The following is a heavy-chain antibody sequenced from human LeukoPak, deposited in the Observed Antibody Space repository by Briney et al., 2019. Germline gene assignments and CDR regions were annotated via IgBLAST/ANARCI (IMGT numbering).Heavy chain of an antibody. CDR2: IRTKDYGGTA. J-gene: IGHJ4*02. CDR1: GFTFGDHP. D-gene: IGHD2-15*01. V-gene: IGHV3-49*04. CDR3: AKARVVVVAAADY. Sequence: GGSLRLSCTASGFTFGDHPMTWVRQAPGQGLEWVSFIRTKDYGGTAEYAASVKGRFTISRDDSRSIVYLQMDSLRAEDTAVYYCAKARVVVVAAADYWGQGTLVTVSS.